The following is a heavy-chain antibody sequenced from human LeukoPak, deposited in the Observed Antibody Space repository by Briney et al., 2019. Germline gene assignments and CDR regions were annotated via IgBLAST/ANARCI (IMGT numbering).Heavy chain of an antibody. V-gene: IGHV3-23*01. D-gene: IGHD1-26*01. CDR2: ISGSGGST. J-gene: IGHJ4*02. Sequence: PGGSLRLSCAASGFTFSSYAMSWVRQAPGKGLEWVSAISGSGGSTYYADSVKGRFTISRDNSKNTLYLQMNSLRAEDTAVYYCAEDQEARIVGATQSIFDYWGQGTLVTVSS. CDR3: AEDQEARIVGATQSIFDY. CDR1: GFTFSSYA.